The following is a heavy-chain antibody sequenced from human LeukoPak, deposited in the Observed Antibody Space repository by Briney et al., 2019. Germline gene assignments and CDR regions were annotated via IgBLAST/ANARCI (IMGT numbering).Heavy chain of an antibody. CDR2: IYHSGST. CDR3: ARGPPGAYYGSGSYSYYMGV. V-gene: IGHV4-59*11. Sequence: SETLSLTCSVSGGSISSHFWSWIRQPPGKGLEWIGYIYHSGSTNYNPSLNSRVTISVDTSKKQFSLKLSSVTAADTAVYYCARGPPGAYYGSGSYSYYMGVWGKGTTVTVSS. CDR1: GGSISSHF. D-gene: IGHD3-10*01. J-gene: IGHJ6*03.